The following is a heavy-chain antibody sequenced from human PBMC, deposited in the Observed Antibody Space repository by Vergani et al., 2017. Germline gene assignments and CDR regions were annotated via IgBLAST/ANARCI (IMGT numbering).Heavy chain of an antibody. CDR2: ISGSGGST. J-gene: IGHJ6*02. CDR1: GFTFSSYA. CDR3: AKANPRNSGYDYLYYYHAMDV. V-gene: IGHV3-23*01. D-gene: IGHD5-12*01. Sequence: EVQLLESGGGLVQPGGSLRLSCAASGFTFSSYAMSWVRQAPGKGLEWVSAISGSGGSTYYAGSVKGRLTISRDSSKNTLYLQMNSLSAGDTAVYYCAKANPRNSGYDYLYYYHAMDVWGQGTTVTVSS.